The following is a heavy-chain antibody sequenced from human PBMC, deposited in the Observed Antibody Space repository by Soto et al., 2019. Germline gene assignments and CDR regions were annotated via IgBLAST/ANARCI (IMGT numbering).Heavy chain of an antibody. CDR2: MSYDGSNK. J-gene: IGHJ4*02. Sequence: AASLRRSCAPSGFTFSSYAMHWVRQAPGKGLEWVAVMSYDGSNKYYADSVKGRSTISRDNSKNTLYLQMNSLRAEDTAVYYCAREDSSGWYYFDYWGQGT. V-gene: IGHV3-30-3*01. D-gene: IGHD6-19*01. CDR1: GFTFSSYA. CDR3: AREDSSGWYYFDY.